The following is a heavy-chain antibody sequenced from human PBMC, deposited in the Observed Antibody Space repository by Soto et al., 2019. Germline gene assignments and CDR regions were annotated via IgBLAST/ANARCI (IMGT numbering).Heavy chain of an antibody. Sequence: QVQLVESGGGLVKPGGSLRLSCAASGFTFSDYYMSWIRQAPGKGLEWVSYISSSSSYTNYADSVKGRFTISRDNAKNSLYLQMNSLRAEDTAVYYCARVSNIVVVPAAMLGVDFAYWGQGTLVTVSS. CDR1: GFTFSDYY. V-gene: IGHV3-11*06. J-gene: IGHJ4*02. CDR3: ARVSNIVVVPAAMLGVDFAY. CDR2: ISSSSSYT. D-gene: IGHD2-2*01.